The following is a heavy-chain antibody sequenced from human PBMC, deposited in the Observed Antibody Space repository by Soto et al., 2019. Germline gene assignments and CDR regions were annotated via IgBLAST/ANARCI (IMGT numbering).Heavy chain of an antibody. V-gene: IGHV3-9*01. CDR2: ISWNSGSI. D-gene: IGHD6-19*01. Sequence: GGSLRLSCAASGFTFDDYAMHWVRQAPGKGLEWVSGISWNSGSIGYADSVKGRFTISRDNAKNSLYLQMNSLRAEDTALYYCAKDSQRRQWLDTQFDYWGQGTLVTVSS. CDR1: GFTFDDYA. CDR3: AKDSQRRQWLDTQFDY. J-gene: IGHJ4*02.